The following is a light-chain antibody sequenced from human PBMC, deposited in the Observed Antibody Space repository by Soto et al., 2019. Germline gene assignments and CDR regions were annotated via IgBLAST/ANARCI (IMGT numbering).Light chain of an antibody. CDR1: QSITTY. CDR3: QKSYSTPRT. Sequence: DIQMTQSPSSLSASVGDRVTITCRAGQSITTYLNWYQQRPGKSPELLIYAASTLQGGVPSRFSGSGSGTAFTLTISRLQPEDFATYYCQKSYSTPRTFGQGTKVEVK. V-gene: IGKV1-39*01. J-gene: IGKJ1*01. CDR2: AAS.